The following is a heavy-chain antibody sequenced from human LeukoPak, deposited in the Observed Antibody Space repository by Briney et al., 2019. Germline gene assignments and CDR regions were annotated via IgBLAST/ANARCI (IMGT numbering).Heavy chain of an antibody. J-gene: IGHJ4*02. D-gene: IGHD2-2*02. V-gene: IGHV1-3*01. Sequence: ASVKVSCKASGYTFTSYAMHWVRQAPGQRLEWMGWINAGNGNTKYSQKFQGRVTITRDTSASTAYMELSSLRSEDTAVYYCARVRDSTDYTLDYWGQGTLVTVSS. CDR3: ARVRDSTDYTLDY. CDR1: GYTFTSYA. CDR2: INAGNGNT.